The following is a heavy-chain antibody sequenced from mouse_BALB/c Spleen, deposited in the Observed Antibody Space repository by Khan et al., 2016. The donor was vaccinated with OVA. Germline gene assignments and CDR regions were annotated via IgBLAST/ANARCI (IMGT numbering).Heavy chain of an antibody. Sequence: EVKLLEPGAEFVKPGASVRLFFTVSGFNIKNTYIHWVKQRPEQGLEWIGGIDPANGNTKYDPKFQRKATITADTSSNTAYLQLSSLTSEDTSVYYSAYALHLCARDYWGQGSTGTFSS. CDR1: GFNIKNTY. V-gene: IGHV14-3*02. D-gene: IGHD6-2*01. J-gene: IGHJ4*01. CDR3: AYALHLCARDY. CDR2: IDPANGNT.